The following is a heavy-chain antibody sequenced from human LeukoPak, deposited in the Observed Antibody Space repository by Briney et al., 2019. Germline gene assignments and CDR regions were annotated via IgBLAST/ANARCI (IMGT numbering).Heavy chain of an antibody. CDR2: ISGSGGST. J-gene: IGHJ4*02. CDR1: GFTFSSYA. Sequence: GGSLRLSCAASGFTFSSYAMSWVRQAPGKGLEWVSAISGSGGSTYYADSVKGRFTISRDNSKNTLYLQMNSLRAEDTAVNYCAKAFNYYGSGSYDYWGQGTLVTVSS. D-gene: IGHD3-10*01. CDR3: AKAFNYYGSGSYDY. V-gene: IGHV3-23*01.